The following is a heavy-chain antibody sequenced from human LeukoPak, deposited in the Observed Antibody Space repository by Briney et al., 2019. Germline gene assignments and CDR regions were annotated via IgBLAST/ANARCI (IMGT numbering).Heavy chain of an antibody. CDR3: ARGYYDILTGYSYYFDY. V-gene: IGHV1-2*04. CDR2: INPNSGGT. Sequence: ASVKVSCKASGYTFTGYYMHWVRQAPGQGLEWMGWINPNSGGTNYAQKFQGWVTMTRDTSISTAYMELSRLRSDDTAVYYCARGYYDILTGYSYYFDYWGQGTLVTVSS. CDR1: GYTFTGYY. D-gene: IGHD3-9*01. J-gene: IGHJ4*02.